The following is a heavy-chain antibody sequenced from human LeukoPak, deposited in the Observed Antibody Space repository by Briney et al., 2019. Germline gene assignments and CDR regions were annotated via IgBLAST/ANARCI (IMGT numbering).Heavy chain of an antibody. Sequence: SETLSLTCAVYGGSFSGYYWSWIRQPPGKGLEWIGEINHSGSTNYNPSLKSRVTISVDTSKNQFSLKLSSVTAADTAVYYCARGIAASFDYWGQGTLVTVSS. CDR2: INHSGST. V-gene: IGHV4-34*01. J-gene: IGHJ4*02. D-gene: IGHD6-6*01. CDR1: GGSFSGYY. CDR3: ARGIAASFDY.